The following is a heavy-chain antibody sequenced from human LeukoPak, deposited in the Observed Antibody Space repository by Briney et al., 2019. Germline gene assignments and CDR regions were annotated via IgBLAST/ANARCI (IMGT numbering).Heavy chain of an antibody. CDR3: AKRDSSGSYPYYLDF. CDR1: GFTFSSYA. D-gene: IGHD3-22*01. V-gene: IGHV3-23*01. J-gene: IGHJ4*02. Sequence: GGSLRLSCAASGFTFSSYAMSWVRLAPGKGLEWVSTISGDETGTYYADSVKGRFTISRDNSKDTLYLQMNSLRVEDTATYYCAKRDSSGSYPYYLDFWGQGTLVTVSS. CDR2: ISGDETGT.